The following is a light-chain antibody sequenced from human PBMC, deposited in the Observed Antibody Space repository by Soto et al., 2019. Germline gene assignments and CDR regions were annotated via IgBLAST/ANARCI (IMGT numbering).Light chain of an antibody. V-gene: IGLV1-47*02. CDR2: NNN. CDR3: AAWDDSLSGYV. Sequence: QAVVTQPPSASGTPGQRVTISCSGSSSNIGSNYVYWYQQLPGTAPKLLMYNNNQRPSGVPARFSGSKSGTSASLAISGLRSEDEADYYCAAWDDSLSGYVFGTGTKVTVL. CDR1: SSNIGSNY. J-gene: IGLJ1*01.